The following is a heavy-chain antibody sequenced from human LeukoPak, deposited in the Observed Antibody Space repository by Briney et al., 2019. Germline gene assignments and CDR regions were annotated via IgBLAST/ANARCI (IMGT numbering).Heavy chain of an antibody. CDR2: INPNSGGT. D-gene: IGHD3-16*01. Sequence: ASVKVSCKASGYTFTGYYMHWVRQAPGQGLEWMGWINPNSGGTNYAQKFQGRVTMTRDTSISTADMDLSRLRSDDTAVYYCARVSRVGGSRAFDIWGQGTMVTVSS. CDR3: ARVSRVGGSRAFDI. J-gene: IGHJ3*02. V-gene: IGHV1-2*02. CDR1: GYTFTGYY.